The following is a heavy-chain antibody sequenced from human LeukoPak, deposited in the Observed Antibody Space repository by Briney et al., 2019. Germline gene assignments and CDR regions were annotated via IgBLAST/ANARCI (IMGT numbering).Heavy chain of an antibody. D-gene: IGHD5-18*01. CDR1: GFTFSNYA. CDR2: VSGSTGST. V-gene: IGHV3-23*01. Sequence: GGSLRLSCAASGFTFSNYAMNWVRQAPGKGLEWVSLVSGSTGSTYYADSVKGRFSISRDNSKNTVYLQMNSLRVEDTAVYYCARLHDGYRYGADYWGQGTLVTAS. CDR3: ARLHDGYRYGADY. J-gene: IGHJ4*02.